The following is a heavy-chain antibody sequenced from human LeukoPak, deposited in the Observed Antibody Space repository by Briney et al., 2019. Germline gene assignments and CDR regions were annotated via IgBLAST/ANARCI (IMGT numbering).Heavy chain of an antibody. CDR3: AKDLPPWTTVVMDEGY. CDR2: ISGSGGST. CDR1: GFTFSSYA. V-gene: IGHV3-23*01. Sequence: GGSLRLSCAASGFTFSSYAMSWVRQAPGKGLEWVSAISGSGGSTYYADSVKGRFTISRDNSKNTLYLQMNSLRAEDTAVYYCAKDLPPWTTVVMDEGYWGQGTLVTVSS. J-gene: IGHJ4*02. D-gene: IGHD4-23*01.